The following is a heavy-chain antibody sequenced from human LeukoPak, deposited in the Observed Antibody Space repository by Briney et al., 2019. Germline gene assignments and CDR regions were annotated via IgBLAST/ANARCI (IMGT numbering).Heavy chain of an antibody. D-gene: IGHD2-8*01. V-gene: IGHV3-48*03. CDR1: GFTFSSYE. J-gene: IGHJ6*01. Sequence: PGGSLRLSCAASGFTFSSYEMNWVRQAPGKGLEWVSYIRSSSSTIYYADSVEGRFTISRDNSKNSLYLQMNRLRAEDTAVYYCGRVLYCTNDVCYMEYGYYYGTDGSGQGTTATVSS. CDR2: IRSSSSTI. CDR3: GRVLYCTNDVCYMEYGYYYGTDG.